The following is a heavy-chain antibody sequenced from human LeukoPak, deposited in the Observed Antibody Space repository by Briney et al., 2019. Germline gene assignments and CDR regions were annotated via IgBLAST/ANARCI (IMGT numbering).Heavy chain of an antibody. CDR3: ARQGDPYYYDSSGYLDY. Sequence: ASVKVSCKASGYTFTSYYMHWVRQAPGQGLEGMGIINPSGGSTSYAQKFQGRVTMTRDTSTSTVYMELSSLRSEDTAVYYCARQGDPYYYDSSGYLDYWGQGTLVTVSS. CDR1: GYTFTSYY. CDR2: INPSGGST. V-gene: IGHV1-46*03. D-gene: IGHD3-22*01. J-gene: IGHJ4*02.